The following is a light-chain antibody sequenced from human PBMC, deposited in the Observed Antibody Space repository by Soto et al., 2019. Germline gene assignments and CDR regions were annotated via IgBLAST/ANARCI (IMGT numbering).Light chain of an antibody. CDR2: DVS. J-gene: IGLJ1*01. Sequence: QSALTQPASVSGSPGQSITISCTGNSSDVGTYNFVSWYQQHPGKAPKLMIYDVSNGPSGVSNRFSGSKSGNTASLTISGLQAEDEADYYCNSYTTSSTFVFGTGTKLTVL. CDR3: NSYTTSSTFV. CDR1: SSDVGTYNF. V-gene: IGLV2-14*01.